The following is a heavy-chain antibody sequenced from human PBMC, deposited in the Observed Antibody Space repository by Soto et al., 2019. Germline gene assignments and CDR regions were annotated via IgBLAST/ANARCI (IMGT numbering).Heavy chain of an antibody. Sequence: GGSLRLSCAASGFTFSSYAMSWVRQAPGKGLEWVSAISDSGGSTYYADSVKGRFTISRDNSKNTLYLQMNSLRAEDTAVYYCAKGALYYGSGSYLSSYDVWGQGTTVTVSS. CDR3: AKGALYYGSGSYLSSYDV. D-gene: IGHD3-10*01. CDR2: ISDSGGST. J-gene: IGHJ6*02. V-gene: IGHV3-23*01. CDR1: GFTFSSYA.